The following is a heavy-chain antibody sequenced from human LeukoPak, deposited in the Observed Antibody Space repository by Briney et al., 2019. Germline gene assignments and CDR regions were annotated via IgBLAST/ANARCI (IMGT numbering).Heavy chain of an antibody. CDR3: ARDPVPAATHVSWFDP. D-gene: IGHD2-2*01. V-gene: IGHV3-33*01. CDR2: IWYDGSNK. Sequence: PGGSLRLSCAASGFTISDYGLVWVRQAPGKGLEWVAVIWYDGSNKYYADSVKGRFTISRDNSKNTLYLQMNSLRAEDTAVYYCARDPVPAATHVSWFDPWGQGTLVTVSS. J-gene: IGHJ5*02. CDR1: GFTISDYG.